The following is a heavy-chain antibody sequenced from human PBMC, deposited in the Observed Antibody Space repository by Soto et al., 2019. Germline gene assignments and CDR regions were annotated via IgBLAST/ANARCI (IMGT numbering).Heavy chain of an antibody. D-gene: IGHD2-21*01. CDR1: GFIFSSYG. CDR2: ISYDGSNK. Sequence: GGSLRLSCTVSGFIFSSYGMHWVRQAPGKGLEWVAVISYDGSNKYYADPVKGRFTISRDNSKNTLYLQMNSLRAEDTAVYYCSKDEGIVAVNANAFDIWGQGTMVTVSS. CDR3: SKDEGIVAVNANAFDI. J-gene: IGHJ3*02. V-gene: IGHV3-30*18.